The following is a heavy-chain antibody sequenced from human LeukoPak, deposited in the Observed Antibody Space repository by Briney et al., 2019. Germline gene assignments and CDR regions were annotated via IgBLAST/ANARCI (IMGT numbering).Heavy chain of an antibody. CDR2: IKASGGST. Sequence: GAVRVSCMASGDTFTSYYMHRGRQAPGEGGERMGLIKASGGSTNYAQNLQGRVTITRETTTRTVYMELSSLTSEDTAVYYCARNSGSSSWYPWFDLWGQGTLVPVSS. D-gene: IGHD6-13*01. CDR1: GDTFTSYY. J-gene: IGHJ5*02. CDR3: ARNSGSSSWYPWFDL. V-gene: IGHV1-46*04.